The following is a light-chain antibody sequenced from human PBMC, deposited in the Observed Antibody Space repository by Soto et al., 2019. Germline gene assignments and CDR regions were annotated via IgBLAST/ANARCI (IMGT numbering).Light chain of an antibody. CDR2: AAS. Sequence: DIQLIQSPSSLSASVEDSVTIACRASRDVDTYLNWYQQKPGTAPKLLIYAASNLQTGVPSRFSASGSETDFTLIINNLQPEDFATYFCQQSYGVPRTFGQGTRVEI. V-gene: IGKV1-39*01. J-gene: IGKJ1*01. CDR1: RDVDTY. CDR3: QQSYGVPRT.